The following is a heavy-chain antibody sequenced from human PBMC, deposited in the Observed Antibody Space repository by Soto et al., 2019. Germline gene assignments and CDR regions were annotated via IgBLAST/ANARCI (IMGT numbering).Heavy chain of an antibody. CDR1: GVTFNTFA. J-gene: IGHJ4*02. CDR2: IIPVLGPA. Sequence: QVQLVQSGAEVKKPGSSVKVSYKASGVTFNTFAISWVRQAPGQGLEWMGGIIPVLGPAFYAQKFQGRVTVTADRSTSTAYLELSSLRSEDTAVYFCVRAAKRYFDYWGQGTLVTVSS. CDR3: VRAAKRYFDY. V-gene: IGHV1-69*06.